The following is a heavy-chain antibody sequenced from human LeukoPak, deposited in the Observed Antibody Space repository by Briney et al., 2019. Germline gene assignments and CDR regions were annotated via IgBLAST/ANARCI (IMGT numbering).Heavy chain of an antibody. J-gene: IGHJ4*02. CDR3: ARDYYGSGSYRYDF. V-gene: IGHV6-1*01. CDR2: TYFRSKWSS. D-gene: IGHD3-10*01. CDR1: GGSFSSNRAA. Sequence: SQTLSLTCALSGGSFSSNRAAWHWLSPSPSRDVAWLGRTYFRSKWSSDYAVSVKSRITINPDTSKNQFSLQFNSVTPEDTAVYYCARDYYGSGSYRYDFWGQGTLVTVSS.